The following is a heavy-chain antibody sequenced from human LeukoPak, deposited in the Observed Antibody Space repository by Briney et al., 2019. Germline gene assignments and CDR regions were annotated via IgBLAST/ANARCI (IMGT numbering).Heavy chain of an antibody. V-gene: IGHV3-33*01. CDR3: AREVVGVPAAMTPPLGY. J-gene: IGHJ4*02. Sequence: PGGSLRLSCAASGFTFSSYGMHWVRQAPGKGLEWVAVIWYDGSNKYYADSVKGRFTISRDNSKNTLYLQMNSLRAEDTAVYYCAREVVGVPAAMTPPLGYWGQGTLVTVSS. CDR1: GFTFSSYG. CDR2: IWYDGSNK. D-gene: IGHD2-2*01.